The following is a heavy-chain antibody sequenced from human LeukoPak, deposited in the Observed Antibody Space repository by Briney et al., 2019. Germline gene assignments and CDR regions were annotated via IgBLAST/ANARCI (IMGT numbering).Heavy chain of an antibody. CDR3: ARDPAVSYDYVWGSFAGY. D-gene: IGHD3-16*01. J-gene: IGHJ4*02. V-gene: IGHV3-48*03. Sequence: GGSLRLSCAASGFTFSSYEMNWVRQAPGKGLEWIAYISSSGTTKYYADSVKGRFTISRDNAKNSLYLQMNSLRAEDTAVYYCARDPAVSYDYVWGSFAGYWGQGTLVTVSS. CDR1: GFTFSSYE. CDR2: ISSSGTTK.